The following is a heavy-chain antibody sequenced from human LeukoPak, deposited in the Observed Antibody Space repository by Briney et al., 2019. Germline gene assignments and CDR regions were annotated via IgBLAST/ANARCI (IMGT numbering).Heavy chain of an antibody. J-gene: IGHJ5*02. CDR3: ARYRGNSNGGFDP. V-gene: IGHV4-59*01. Sequence: SETLSLTCTVSGGSISSYYWSLIRQPPGKGLEWIGNIYNSGGTNYNPSLKSRVTTSVDTSKNQFSLKLTSVTAAGTAVYYCARYRGNSNGGFDPWGQGALVTVSS. CDR1: GGSISSYY. D-gene: IGHD4-23*01. CDR2: IYNSGGT.